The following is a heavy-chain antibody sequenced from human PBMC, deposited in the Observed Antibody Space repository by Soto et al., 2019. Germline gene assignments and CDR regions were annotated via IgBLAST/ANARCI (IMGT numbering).Heavy chain of an antibody. Sequence: SETLSLTCSVSGASTVSHYHWTWIRQPPGKGLEWMGYIFNSGTTFYNPSPTSRLSISMDTSGNHFSLELRSVTAADTAVYYCALALGPTTGLDYWGQGTLVTVSS. D-gene: IGHD1-26*01. J-gene: IGHJ4*02. CDR1: GASTVSHYH. CDR2: IFNSGTT. V-gene: IGHV4-31*02. CDR3: ALALGPTTGLDY.